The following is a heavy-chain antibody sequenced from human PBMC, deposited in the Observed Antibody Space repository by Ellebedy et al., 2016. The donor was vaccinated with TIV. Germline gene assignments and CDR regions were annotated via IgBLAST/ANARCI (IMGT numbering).Heavy chain of an antibody. CDR2: ISDRNSKR. J-gene: IGHJ6*03. Sequence: GGSLRLSXAASGFAFKSYSMNWVHQAPGKGLEWVASISDRNSKRFYSDSVKGRFIISRDDATSSLFLEMNTLRVEDTAVYYCARPMFYYHYYMDVWGKGTTVIV. D-gene: IGHD3-10*02. CDR3: ARPMFYYHYYMDV. CDR1: GFAFKSYS. V-gene: IGHV3-21*01.